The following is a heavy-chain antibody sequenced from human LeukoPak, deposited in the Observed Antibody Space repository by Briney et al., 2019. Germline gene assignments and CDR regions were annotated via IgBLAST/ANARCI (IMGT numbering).Heavy chain of an antibody. CDR1: GGSISRSYY. CDR2: IYDSGSS. CDR3: ARGSTQYSSSFYFDY. V-gene: IGHV4-39*02. D-gene: IGHD6-6*01. J-gene: IGHJ4*02. Sequence: PSETLSLTCSVSGGSISRSYYWGWIRPPPGKGLEWIGSIYDSGSSYNNPSLKSRVTISGDTSKNQFSLKLNSVTAADTAVYFFARGSTQYSSSFYFDYWGQGTLVTVSS.